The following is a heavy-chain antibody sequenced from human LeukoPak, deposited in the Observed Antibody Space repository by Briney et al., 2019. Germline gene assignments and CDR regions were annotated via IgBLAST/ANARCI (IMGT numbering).Heavy chain of an antibody. CDR3: ARDEGLRPWDY. CDR2: ISYDGSNK. J-gene: IGHJ4*02. CDR1: GFTFSSYG. Sequence: PGGSLRLSCAASGFTFSSYGMHWVRQAPGKGLEWVAVISYDGSNKYYADSVKGRSTISRDNSKNTLCLQMNSLRAEDTAVYYCARDEGLRPWDYWGQGTLVTVSS. D-gene: IGHD5/OR15-5a*01. V-gene: IGHV3-30*03.